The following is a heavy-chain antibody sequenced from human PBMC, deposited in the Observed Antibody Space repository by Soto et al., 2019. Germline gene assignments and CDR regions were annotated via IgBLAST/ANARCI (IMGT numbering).Heavy chain of an antibody. J-gene: IGHJ4*02. D-gene: IGHD5-12*01. CDR2: ISSSGNTI. V-gene: IGHV3-11*01. Sequence: PGGSLRLSCAASGFTLSYYYTSWVRQAPGKGLEWVSYISSSGNTIYYADSVKGRFTISRDNAKNSLYLQMNSLRAEDTAVYYCARESSGYDYYLDYWGQGTQVTVSS. CDR1: GFTLSYYY. CDR3: ARESSGYDYYLDY.